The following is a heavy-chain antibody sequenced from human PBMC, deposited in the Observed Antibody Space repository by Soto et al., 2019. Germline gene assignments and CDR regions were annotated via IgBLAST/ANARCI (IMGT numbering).Heavy chain of an antibody. D-gene: IGHD2-2*01. CDR1: GYSFTTYG. Sequence: VQLVQSGAEVRKPGASVKVSCKASGYSFTTYGISWVRQAPGQGLEWMGWISPYNGNTRYAQKAQGRVTMTTDTSTGTAYMELRSLRSDDTAVYYCARDEIVVVPATMDYYIMDVWGQGTTVTVSS. CDR2: ISPYNGNT. CDR3: ARDEIVVVPATMDYYIMDV. J-gene: IGHJ6*02. V-gene: IGHV1-18*01.